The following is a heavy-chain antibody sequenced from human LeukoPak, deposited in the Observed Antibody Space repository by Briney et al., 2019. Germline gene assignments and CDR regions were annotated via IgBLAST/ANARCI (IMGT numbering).Heavy chain of an antibody. D-gene: IGHD3-3*01. Sequence: GGSLRLSCAASGFTFNYAWMSWVRQVPGKGLEWVGQTVSEIDGGTTDYAAPVKGRFTISRDDSKSTLYLQMNSLGAEDTAVYYCARDGGYDYWSGYYQDYWGQGILVTVSS. CDR2: TVSEIDGGTT. CDR1: GFTFNYAW. J-gene: IGHJ4*02. V-gene: IGHV3-15*04. CDR3: ARDGGYDYWSGYYQDY.